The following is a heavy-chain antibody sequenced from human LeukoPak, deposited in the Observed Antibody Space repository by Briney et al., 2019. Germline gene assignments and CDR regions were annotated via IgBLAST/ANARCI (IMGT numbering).Heavy chain of an antibody. J-gene: IGHJ6*03. V-gene: IGHV1-2*06. Sequence: GASVKVSCKASGYTFTGYYMHWVRQAPGQGLEWMGRINPNSGGTNYAQKFQGRVTMTRDTSISTAYMELSRLRSDDTAVYYCARDRYSSSWNLYYYYYMDVWGKGTTVTISS. CDR1: GYTFTGYY. D-gene: IGHD6-13*01. CDR3: ARDRYSSSWNLYYYYYMDV. CDR2: INPNSGGT.